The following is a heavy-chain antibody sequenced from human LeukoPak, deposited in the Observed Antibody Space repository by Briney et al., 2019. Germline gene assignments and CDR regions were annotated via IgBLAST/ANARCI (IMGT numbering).Heavy chain of an antibody. CDR3: ARDKAFWSGYSKNWFDP. CDR2: IYTSGST. D-gene: IGHD3-3*01. V-gene: IGHV4-4*07. Sequence: SETLSLTCTVSGGSISSSYWSWIRQPAGKGLEWIGRIYTSGSTNYNPSLKSRVTMSVDTSKNQFSLKLSSVTAADTAVYYCARDKAFWSGYSKNWFDPWGQGTLVTVSS. CDR1: GGSISSSY. J-gene: IGHJ5*02.